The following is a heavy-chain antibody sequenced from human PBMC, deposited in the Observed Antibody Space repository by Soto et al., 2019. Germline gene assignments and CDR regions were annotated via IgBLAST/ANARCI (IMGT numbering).Heavy chain of an antibody. J-gene: IGHJ4*02. V-gene: IGHV3-74*01. D-gene: IGHD3-16*02. CDR2: INNDGRGT. CDR1: GFTFSNYW. Sequence: LRLSCAASGFTFSNYWMHWLRRAPGKGLVWISRINNDGRGTSYADSVKGRFTISRDNAKNTLYLQMNSLSAEGTAVYYCARRDRLSYTSDYWGQGTLVTVSS. CDR3: ARRDRLSYTSDY.